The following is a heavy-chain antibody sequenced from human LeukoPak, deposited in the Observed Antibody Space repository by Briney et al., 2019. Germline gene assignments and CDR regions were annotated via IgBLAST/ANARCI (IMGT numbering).Heavy chain of an antibody. Sequence: GGSLRLSCAASGFTFSSYAMSWVRQAPGKGLEWVSAISGSGGSTYYADSVKGRFTISRDNSKNTLYLQMNSLRVEDTAVYYCAKAPHIVVVPAAYFDYWGQGTLVTVSS. CDR3: AKAPHIVVVPAAYFDY. D-gene: IGHD2-2*01. J-gene: IGHJ4*02. V-gene: IGHV3-23*01. CDR2: ISGSGGST. CDR1: GFTFSSYA.